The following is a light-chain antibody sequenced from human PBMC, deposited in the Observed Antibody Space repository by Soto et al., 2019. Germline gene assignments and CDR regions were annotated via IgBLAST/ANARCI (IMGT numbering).Light chain of an antibody. J-gene: IGLJ3*02. V-gene: IGLV1-44*01. CDR1: NSNIGRYP. Sequence: QSVLTQPPSLSGTPGQRVTISCAGSNSNIGRYPVNWYQHFPGTDPKILIYSDDERPSGVPDRFSGSKSGTSASLAISGLRSEDEAEYYCAAWDDNLNGPMFGGGTKLTVL. CDR2: SDD. CDR3: AAWDDNLNGPM.